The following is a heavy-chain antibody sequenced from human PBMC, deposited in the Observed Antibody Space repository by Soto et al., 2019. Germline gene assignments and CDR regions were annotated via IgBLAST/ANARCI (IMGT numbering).Heavy chain of an antibody. CDR3: ARSSALYSYGEQNY. CDR2: IIPIFGTA. CDR1: GGTFSSYA. D-gene: IGHD5-18*01. J-gene: IGHJ4*02. Sequence: QVPLVQSGAEVKKPGSSVTVSCKASGGTFSSYAISWVRQAPGQGLEWVAGIIPIFGTANNAQKFQGRVTITADESTSTAYMELSSLRSEDTAVYYCARSSALYSYGEQNYWGQGTLVTVSS. V-gene: IGHV1-69*12.